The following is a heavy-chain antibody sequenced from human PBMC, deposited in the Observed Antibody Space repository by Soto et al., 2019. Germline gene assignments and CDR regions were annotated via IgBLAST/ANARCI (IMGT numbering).Heavy chain of an antibody. Sequence: NPSETLSLTCTVSGGSISSSSYYWGWIRQPPGKGLEWIGSIYYSGSTYYNPSLKSRVTISVDTSKNQFSLKLSSVTAADTAVYYCARHLKVVVLAAENNWFDPWGQGPLVTVSS. D-gene: IGHD2-15*01. CDR3: ARHLKVVVLAAENNWFDP. CDR2: IYYSGST. J-gene: IGHJ5*02. V-gene: IGHV4-39*01. CDR1: GGSISSSSYY.